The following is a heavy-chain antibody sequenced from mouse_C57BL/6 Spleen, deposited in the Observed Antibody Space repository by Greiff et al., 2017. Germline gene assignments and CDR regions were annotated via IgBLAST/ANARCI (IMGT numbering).Heavy chain of an antibody. Sequence: QVQLQQSGAELVRPGTSVKVSCKASGYAFTNYLIEWVKQRPGQGLEWIGVINPGSGGTNYNEKFKGKATLTADKSSITAYMQLSSLTYEDSAVYFCAREERDYDGYYYAMDYWGQGTSVTVSS. CDR2: INPGSGGT. V-gene: IGHV1-54*01. J-gene: IGHJ4*01. CDR1: GYAFTNYL. CDR3: AREERDYDGYYYAMDY. D-gene: IGHD2-4*01.